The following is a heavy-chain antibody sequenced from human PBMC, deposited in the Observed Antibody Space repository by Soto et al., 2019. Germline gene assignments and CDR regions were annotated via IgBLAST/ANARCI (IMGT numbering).Heavy chain of an antibody. Sequence: GGSLRLSCAASGFTFSSSAISWVRQAPGKGLEWVSAVSANGQGIYYADSVRGRLTISRDNSKNTVFLHMDSLSAEDTAVYYCARIPYYTSGTIFDHGGQGPLVTVSS. D-gene: IGHD3-3*01. CDR1: GFTFSSSA. J-gene: IGHJ4*02. CDR2: VSANGQGI. CDR3: ARIPYYTSGTIFDH. V-gene: IGHV3-23*01.